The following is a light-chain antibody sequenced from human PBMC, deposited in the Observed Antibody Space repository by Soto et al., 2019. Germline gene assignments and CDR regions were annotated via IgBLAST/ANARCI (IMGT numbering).Light chain of an antibody. J-gene: IGKJ4*01. Sequence: DIQMTQSPSALSASVGDRVTITCRASQSITNYLNWYQHKPGQAPNLLIYAASTLQAGVPSRFRGSGSGTDFTLTISSLQPEDFATYFCRQSNSSPHTFGGGTKVDIK. V-gene: IGKV1-39*01. CDR3: RQSNSSPHT. CDR2: AAS. CDR1: QSITNY.